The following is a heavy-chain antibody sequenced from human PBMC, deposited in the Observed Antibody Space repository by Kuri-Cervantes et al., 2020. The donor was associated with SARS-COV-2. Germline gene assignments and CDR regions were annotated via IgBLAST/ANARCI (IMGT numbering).Heavy chain of an antibody. CDR2: INWNGGST. CDR1: GFTFDDYG. CDR3: AKAFYGGSRGGVDY. D-gene: IGHD4-23*01. Sequence: GGSLRLSCAASGFTFDDYGMSWVRQAPGKGLEWVSGINWNGGSTGYADSVKGRFTISRDNAKNSLYLQMNSLRAEDTALYYCAKAFYGGSRGGVDYWGQGTLVTVSS. V-gene: IGHV3-20*04. J-gene: IGHJ4*02.